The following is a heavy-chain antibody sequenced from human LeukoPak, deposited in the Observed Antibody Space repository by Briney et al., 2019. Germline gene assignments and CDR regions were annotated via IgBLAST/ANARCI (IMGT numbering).Heavy chain of an antibody. CDR3: ARSPQGIVVVPAAKGLYYYYMDV. D-gene: IGHD2-2*01. Sequence: GGSLRLSCAASGFTSSSYNMNWVRQAPGKGLEWVSSISSSSSYIYYADSVKGRFTISRDNAKNSLYLQMNSLRAEDTAVYYCARSPQGIVVVPAAKGLYYYYMDVWGKGTTVTVSS. V-gene: IGHV3-21*01. J-gene: IGHJ6*03. CDR2: ISSSSSYI. CDR1: GFTSSSYN.